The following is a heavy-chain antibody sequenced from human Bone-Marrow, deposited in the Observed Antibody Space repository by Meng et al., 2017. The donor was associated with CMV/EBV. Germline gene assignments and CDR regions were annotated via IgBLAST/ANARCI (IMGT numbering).Heavy chain of an antibody. CDR3: ARGSRYYDFWSGYYKGYYYYYGMDV. Sequence: ASVKVSCKASGYTLTSYDINWVRQATGQGLEWMGWMNPNSGNTGYAQKFQGRVTITRNTSISTAYMELSSLRSEDTAVYYCARGSRYYDFWSGYYKGYYYYYGMDVWGQGTTVTVSS. CDR1: GYTLTSYD. D-gene: IGHD3-3*01. CDR2: MNPNSGNT. J-gene: IGHJ6*02. V-gene: IGHV1-8*01.